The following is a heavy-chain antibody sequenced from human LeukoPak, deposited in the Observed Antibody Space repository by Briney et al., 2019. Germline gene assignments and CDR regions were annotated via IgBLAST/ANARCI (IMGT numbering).Heavy chain of an antibody. V-gene: IGHV3-48*02. CDR2: IGSGSATI. CDR3: ARGRGSD. CDR1: GFTFTSYG. J-gene: IGHJ4*02. Sequence: GGSLRLSCAASGFTFTSYGMNWVRQAPGKGLGWVSYIGSGSATIYYADSVKGRFTISRDNAKNSLYLQMNSLRDEDTAVYYCARGRGSDWGQGTLVTVSS.